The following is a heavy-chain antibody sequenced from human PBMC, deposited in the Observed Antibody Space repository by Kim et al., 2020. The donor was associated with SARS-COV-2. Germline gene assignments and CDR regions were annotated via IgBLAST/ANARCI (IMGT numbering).Heavy chain of an antibody. D-gene: IGHD3-3*01. CDR2: ISAYNGNT. Sequence: ASVKVSCKASGYTFTSYGISWVRQAPGQGLEWMGWISAYNGNTNYAQKLQGRVTMTTDTSTSTAYMELRSLRSDDTAVYYCARGAYYDFWSGYYTGHIWDWFDPWGQGTLVTVSS. CDR1: GYTFTSYG. J-gene: IGHJ5*02. V-gene: IGHV1-18*01. CDR3: ARGAYYDFWSGYYTGHIWDWFDP.